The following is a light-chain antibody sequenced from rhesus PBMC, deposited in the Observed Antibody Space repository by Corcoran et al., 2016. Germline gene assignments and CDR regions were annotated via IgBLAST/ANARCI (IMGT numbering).Light chain of an antibody. CDR3: LQYNSNPLT. V-gene: IGKV1-43*01. CDR1: QGISTY. J-gene: IGKJ4*01. CDR2: AAS. Sequence: DIQMTQSPSSLSASVGDRVTITCRASQGISTYLNWYQQKQGKAPKRLSYAASSLESGVPSRFSGSGSGTDFTLTISRLQPEDFATYYCLQYNSNPLTFGGGTKVEIK.